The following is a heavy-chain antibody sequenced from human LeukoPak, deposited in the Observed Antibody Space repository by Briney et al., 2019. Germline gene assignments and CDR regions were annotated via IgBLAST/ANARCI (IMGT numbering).Heavy chain of an antibody. Sequence: GRSLRLSCAASGLTFSSYAMHWVRQAPGKGLEWVAVISYDGSNKYYADSVKGRFTISRDNSKNTLYLQMNSLRAEDTAVYYCAREAGYSSSWYYLNWFDPWGQGTLVTVSS. CDR3: AREAGYSSSWYYLNWFDP. CDR1: GLTFSSYA. D-gene: IGHD6-13*01. CDR2: ISYDGSNK. J-gene: IGHJ5*02. V-gene: IGHV3-30-3*01.